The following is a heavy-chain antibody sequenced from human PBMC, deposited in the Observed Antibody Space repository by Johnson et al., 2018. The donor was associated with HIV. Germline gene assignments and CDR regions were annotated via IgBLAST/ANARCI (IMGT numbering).Heavy chain of an antibody. D-gene: IGHD1-26*01. Sequence: QVQLMESGGGLVKPGGSLRLSCAASGFTFSDYYMSWIRQAPGKGLEWVSYISSSGSTIYYADSVKGRFTISRDNANNSLYLQMNSLRAEDTAVYYCARDLYSGSYYDAFDIWGQGTMVTVSS. J-gene: IGHJ3*02. CDR1: GFTFSDYY. CDR3: ARDLYSGSYYDAFDI. V-gene: IGHV3-11*04. CDR2: ISSSGSTI.